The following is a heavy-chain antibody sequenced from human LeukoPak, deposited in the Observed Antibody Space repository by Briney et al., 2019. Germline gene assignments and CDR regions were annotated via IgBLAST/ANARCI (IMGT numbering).Heavy chain of an antibody. D-gene: IGHD6-19*01. CDR2: INHSGST. V-gene: IGHV4-34*01. Sequence: SETLSLTCAVYGGSFSGYYWRWIRQPPGKGLEWIGEINHSGSTNYNPSLKSRVTISVDTSKNQFSLKLSSVTAADTAVYYCARGPSGGWYRLWFTRFDPWGQGTLVTVSS. CDR1: GGSFSGYY. CDR3: ARGPSGGWYRLWFTRFDP. J-gene: IGHJ5*02.